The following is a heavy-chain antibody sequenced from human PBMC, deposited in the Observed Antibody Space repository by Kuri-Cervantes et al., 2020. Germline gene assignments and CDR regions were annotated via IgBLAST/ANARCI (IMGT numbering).Heavy chain of an antibody. CDR3: ARGSGYNYYYYYGMDV. Sequence: GESLKISCAASGFTFSSYAMHWVRQAPGKGLEWVAVISYDGSDKYYADSVKGRFTISRDNSKNTLYLQMNSLRAEDTAAYYCARGSGYNYYYYYGMDVWGQGTTVTVSS. D-gene: IGHD5-24*01. CDR2: ISYDGSDK. J-gene: IGHJ6*02. V-gene: IGHV3-30*01. CDR1: GFTFSSYA.